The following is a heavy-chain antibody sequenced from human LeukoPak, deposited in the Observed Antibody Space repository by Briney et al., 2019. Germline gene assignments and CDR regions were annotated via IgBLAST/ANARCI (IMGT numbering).Heavy chain of an antibody. Sequence: GGSLRLSCAASGFTFSSYSMNWVRQAPGKGLEWVSSISSSSYIYYADSVKGRFTISRDNAKNSPYLQMNSLRAEDTAVYYCARDTAYGDGAFDIWGQGTMVTVSS. D-gene: IGHD4-17*01. V-gene: IGHV3-21*01. J-gene: IGHJ3*02. CDR1: GFTFSSYS. CDR3: ARDTAYGDGAFDI. CDR2: ISSSSYI.